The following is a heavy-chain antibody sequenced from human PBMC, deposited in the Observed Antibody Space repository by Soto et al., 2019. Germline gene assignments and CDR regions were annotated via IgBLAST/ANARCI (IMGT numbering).Heavy chain of an antibody. J-gene: IGHJ4*01. D-gene: IGHD5-12*01. Sequence: SEKVSSKAYGYTFTSYYMHWVRQAPGQGHEKMGIINPSGGSTSYAQKFQGRVTMTMDTSTSTVYIDLSSLRSEDTAVYYCARVGGIVATIGFDYWG. CDR1: GYTFTSYY. CDR3: ARVGGIVATIGFDY. V-gene: IGHV1-46*03. CDR2: INPSGGST.